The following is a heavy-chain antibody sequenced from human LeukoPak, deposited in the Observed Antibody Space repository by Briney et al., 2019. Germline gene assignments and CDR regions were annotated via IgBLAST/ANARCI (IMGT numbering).Heavy chain of an antibody. D-gene: IGHD2-2*01. V-gene: IGHV3-30-3*01. CDR1: GFTFSSYA. CDR3: ARDGRYCSSTSCFYFDY. J-gene: IGHJ4*02. CDR2: ISYDGSNK. Sequence: GGSLRLSCAASGFTFSSYAMHWVRQARGKGLEWVAVISYDGSNKYYADSVKGRFTISRDNSKNTLYLQMNSLRAEDTAVYYCARDGRYCSSTSCFYFDYWGQGTLVTVSS.